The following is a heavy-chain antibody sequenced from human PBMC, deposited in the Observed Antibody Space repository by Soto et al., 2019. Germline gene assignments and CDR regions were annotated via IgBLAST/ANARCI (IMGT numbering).Heavy chain of an antibody. V-gene: IGHV1-69*13. Sequence: SVKVCCKASGGTFSSYAISWARQAHGQGLEWMGGIIPIFGTANYAQKFQGRVTITADESTSTAYMELSSLRSEDTAVYHCARATGKVRGYYYYGMEVWGQGTTVTVSS. D-gene: IGHD3-10*01. CDR1: GGTFSSYA. CDR2: IIPIFGTA. J-gene: IGHJ6*02. CDR3: ARATGKVRGYYYYGMEV.